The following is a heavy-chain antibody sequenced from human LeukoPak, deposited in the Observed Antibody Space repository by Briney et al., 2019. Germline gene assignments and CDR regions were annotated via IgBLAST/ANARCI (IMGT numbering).Heavy chain of an antibody. CDR1: GFTFSDYY. CDR3: ARDPPLGDDIWIPDS. CDR2: ISSSGSTI. V-gene: IGHV3-11*04. J-gene: IGHJ4*02. D-gene: IGHD3-9*01. Sequence: PGGSLRLSCAASGFTFSDYYMCWIRQAPGKGLEWVSYISSSGSTIYYADSVKGRFTISRDNAKNSLYPQMNSLRAEDTAVYYCARDPPLGDDIWIPDSWGQGNLVTVSS.